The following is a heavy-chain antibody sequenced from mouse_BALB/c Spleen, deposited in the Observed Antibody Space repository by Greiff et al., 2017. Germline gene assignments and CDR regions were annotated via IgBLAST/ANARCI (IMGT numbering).Heavy chain of an antibody. V-gene: IGHV5-6-5*01. CDR1: GFTFSSYA. D-gene: IGHD2-14*01. CDR3: ARCYRYDGHYFDY. CDR2: ISSGGST. J-gene: IGHJ2*01. Sequence: EVMLVESGGGLVKPGGSLKLSCAASGFTFSSYAMSWVRQTPEKRLEWVASISSGGSTYYPDSVKGRFTISRDNARNILYLQMSSLRSEDTAMYYCARCYRYDGHYFDYWGQGTTLTVSS.